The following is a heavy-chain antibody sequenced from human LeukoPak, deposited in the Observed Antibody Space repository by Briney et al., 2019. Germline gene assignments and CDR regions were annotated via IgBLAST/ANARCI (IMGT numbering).Heavy chain of an antibody. CDR1: GGSFSGYY. D-gene: IGHD5-18*01. CDR3: ASGYSYFGY. V-gene: IGHV4-34*01. CDR2: INHRGST. J-gene: IGHJ4*02. Sequence: SETLSLTCAVYGGSFSGYYWSWVRQPPGKGLEWIGEINHRGSTNYNPSLKSRVTISVDTSKNQFSLKLSSVTAADTAVYYCASGYSYFGYWGQGTLVTVSS.